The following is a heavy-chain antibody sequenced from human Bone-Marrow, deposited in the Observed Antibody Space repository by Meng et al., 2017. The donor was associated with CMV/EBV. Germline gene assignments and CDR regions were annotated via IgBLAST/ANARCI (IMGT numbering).Heavy chain of an antibody. J-gene: IGHJ4*02. CDR3: ARAQAVAGRFCVY. CDR2: INHSGST. D-gene: IGHD6-19*01. Sequence: QVQLQQWGAGLVKPSEPLSLTCAVYGGSFSGYYWSWIRQPPGKGLEWIGEINHSGSTNYNPSLKSRVTISVDTSKNQFSLKLSSVTAADTAVYYCARAQAVAGRFCVYWGQGTLVTVSS. V-gene: IGHV4-34*01. CDR1: GGSFSGYY.